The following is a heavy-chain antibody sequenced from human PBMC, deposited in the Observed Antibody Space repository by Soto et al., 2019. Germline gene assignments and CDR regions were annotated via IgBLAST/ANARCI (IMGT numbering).Heavy chain of an antibody. D-gene: IGHD2-2*01. CDR2: IYYSGST. V-gene: IGHV4-59*01. J-gene: IGHJ1*01. CDR1: GGSISSYY. CDR3: AGWELGYCSSTSCKEYFQH. Sequence: SETLSLTCTVSGGSISSYYWSWIRQPPGKGLEWIGYIYYSGSTNYNPSLKSRVTISVDTSKNQFSLKLSSVTAADTAVFYCAGWELGYCSSTSCKEYFQHWGQGTLVTVSS.